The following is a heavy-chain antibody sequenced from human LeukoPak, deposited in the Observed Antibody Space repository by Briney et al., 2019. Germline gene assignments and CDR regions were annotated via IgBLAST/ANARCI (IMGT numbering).Heavy chain of an antibody. V-gene: IGHV3-30*03. Sequence: GGSLRLSCAASGFTFSSYGMPWVRQAPGKGLEWVAVISYDGSNKYYADSVKGRFTISRDNAKNSLYLQMNSLRAEDTAVYYCARGHYGMDVWGQGTTVTVSS. CDR3: ARGHYGMDV. J-gene: IGHJ6*02. CDR2: ISYDGSNK. CDR1: GFTFSSYG.